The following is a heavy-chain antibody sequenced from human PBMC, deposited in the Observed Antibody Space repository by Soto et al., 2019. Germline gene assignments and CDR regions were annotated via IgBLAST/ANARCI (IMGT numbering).Heavy chain of an antibody. V-gene: IGHV4-4*07. CDR3: ARDRSLWDNCFDP. Sequence: SETLSLTCTVSCGSISGYYWSWIRQPAGKGLEWIGRIYNTGTTNYNPSLRSRVTMSLDTSKNQFSLDLSSVTAADTAVYYCARDRSLWDNCFDPWGQGTLVTVSS. J-gene: IGHJ5*02. CDR2: IYNTGTT. D-gene: IGHD3-16*01. CDR1: CGSISGYY.